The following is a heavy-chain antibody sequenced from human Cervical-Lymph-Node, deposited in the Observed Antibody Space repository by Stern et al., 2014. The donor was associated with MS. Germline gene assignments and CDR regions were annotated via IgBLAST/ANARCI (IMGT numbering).Heavy chain of an antibody. CDR3: ANRDMGYTYGRHDY. V-gene: IGHV1-69*01. CDR2: IVPLFGTP. J-gene: IGHJ4*02. CDR1: GGTFNNHV. Sequence: VQLVESGAEVKKPGSSVKVSCKASGGTFNNHVIGWVRQGRGQGLAWMGGIVPLFGTPDYARKFLGSFTIIAGESPRKVHMVLSSLNREDTGIYYCANRDMGYTYGRHDYWGQGTLVTVS. D-gene: IGHD5-12*01.